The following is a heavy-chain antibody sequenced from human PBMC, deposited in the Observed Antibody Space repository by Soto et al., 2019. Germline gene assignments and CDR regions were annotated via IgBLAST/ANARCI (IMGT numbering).Heavy chain of an antibody. D-gene: IGHD3-10*01. CDR2: TIPMLGMA. CDR3: ATNYGSGSTDFDY. CDR1: GDTFNFYT. J-gene: IGHJ4*02. Sequence: QVQLVQSGAEVKKPGSSVKVSCTASGDTFNFYTISWVRQAPGQGLEWMGRTIPMLGMADYPQKFQGRVTISADKSTSTVYMTLPRLISEDTAVYYCATNYGSGSTDFDYWGQGTLVTVSS. V-gene: IGHV1-69*02.